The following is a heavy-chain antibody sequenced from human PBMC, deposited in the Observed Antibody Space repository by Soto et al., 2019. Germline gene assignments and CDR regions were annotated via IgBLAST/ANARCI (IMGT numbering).Heavy chain of an antibody. CDR1: GGSISSYY. V-gene: IGHV4-59*08. CDR3: ARQFRDVYNAVEY. J-gene: IGHJ4*02. D-gene: IGHD1-1*01. Sequence: PSETLSLTCTVSGGSISSYYWSWIRQSPGKGLEWIGYTSNSAPTIYNPSLKSRVTISADTSKNQFSLRLSSVTAADTAVYFCARQFRDVYNAVEYWGQGALVTVSS. CDR2: TSNSAPT.